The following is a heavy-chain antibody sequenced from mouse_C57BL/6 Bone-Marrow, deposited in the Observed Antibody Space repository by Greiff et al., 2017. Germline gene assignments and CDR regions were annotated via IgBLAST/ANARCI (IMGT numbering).Heavy chain of an antibody. CDR1: GYTFTSYW. Sequence: VQLQQPGAELVMPGASVKLSCKASGYTFTSYWMHWVKQRPGQGLEWIGEIDPSDSYTNYNQKFKGKSTLTVDKSSSTAYMQLSSLTSEDSAVYYCARGRGYAIDYWGQGTSVTVSS. V-gene: IGHV1-69*01. CDR3: ARGRGYAIDY. CDR2: IDPSDSYT. J-gene: IGHJ4*01.